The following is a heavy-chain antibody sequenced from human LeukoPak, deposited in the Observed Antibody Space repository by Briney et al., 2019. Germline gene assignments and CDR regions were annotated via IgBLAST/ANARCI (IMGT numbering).Heavy chain of an antibody. J-gene: IGHJ4*02. CDR2: LDTDGSDT. V-gene: IGHV3-74*01. CDR3: ARDRYPAAREFDY. CDR1: GFTFSKYW. Sequence: GGSLRLSCAASGFTFSKYWMHWVRQAPGKGLVWVSRLDTDGSDTSYADSVKGRFTISRDNAKNTLYLQMNNLRAEDTAMYYCARDRYPAAREFDYWGQGTLVTVSS. D-gene: IGHD2-2*01.